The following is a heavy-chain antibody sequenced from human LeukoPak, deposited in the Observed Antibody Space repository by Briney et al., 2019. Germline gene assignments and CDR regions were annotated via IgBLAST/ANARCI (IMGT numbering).Heavy chain of an antibody. Sequence: PSETLSLTCAVSGDSISSGGDSWSWIRQPPGKGLEWIGYIYHSGSTYYNPSLKSRVTISVDRSKNQFSLKLSSVTAADTAVYYCARTDYYGSGSYWSRAFDIWGQGTMVTVSS. V-gene: IGHV4-30-2*01. CDR3: ARTDYYGSGSYWSRAFDI. CDR2: IYHSGST. CDR1: GDSISSGGDS. D-gene: IGHD3-10*01. J-gene: IGHJ3*02.